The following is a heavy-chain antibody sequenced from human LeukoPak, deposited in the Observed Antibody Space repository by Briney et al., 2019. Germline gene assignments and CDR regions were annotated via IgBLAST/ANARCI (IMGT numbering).Heavy chain of an antibody. Sequence: GGSLRLSCVASGFTFSSYGVHWVRQAPGKGLEWVALIWYDGSVKNYADSVKGRFTISRDNSKSTLYLQMNSLGAEDTALYYCARSPNYGSGRYYFDSWGQGILVTVSS. J-gene: IGHJ4*02. V-gene: IGHV3-33*01. CDR1: GFTFSSYG. CDR3: ARSPNYGSGRYYFDS. CDR2: IWYDGSVK. D-gene: IGHD3-10*01.